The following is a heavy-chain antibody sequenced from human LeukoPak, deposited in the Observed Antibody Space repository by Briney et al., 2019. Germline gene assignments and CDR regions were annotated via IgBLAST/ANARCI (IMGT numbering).Heavy chain of an antibody. CDR1: GFTFSSYS. J-gene: IGHJ4*02. Sequence: GGSLRLSCAASGFTFSSYSMNWVRQAPGKGLEWVSSISSSSSYIYYADSVKGRFTISRDNAKNSLYLQMNSLRAEDTAVYYCARGGQLVPAAIAFDYWGQGTLVTVSS. CDR2: ISSSSSYI. V-gene: IGHV3-21*01. D-gene: IGHD2-2*01. CDR3: ARGGQLVPAAIAFDY.